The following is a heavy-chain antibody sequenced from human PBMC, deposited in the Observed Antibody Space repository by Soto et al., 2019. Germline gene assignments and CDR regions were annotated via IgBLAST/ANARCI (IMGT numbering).Heavy chain of an antibody. CDR3: AKGGSAVAGTAGY. D-gene: IGHD6-19*01. Sequence: QVQLVESGGGVVQPGRSLRLSCAASGFTFSSYGMHWVRQAPGKGLEWVAVISYDGSNKYYADSVKGRFTISRDNSKNTLYLQMNSLRAEDTAVYYCAKGGSAVAGTAGYWGQGTLVTVSS. J-gene: IGHJ4*02. V-gene: IGHV3-30*18. CDR1: GFTFSSYG. CDR2: ISYDGSNK.